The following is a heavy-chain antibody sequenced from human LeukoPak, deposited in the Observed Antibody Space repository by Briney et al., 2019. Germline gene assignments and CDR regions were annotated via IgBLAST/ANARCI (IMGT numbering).Heavy chain of an antibody. Sequence: GGSLRLSCAASGFTFSSYSMNWVRQAPGKGLEWVSSISSSSSYIYYADSVKGRFTISRDNAKNSLYLQMNSLSAEDTAVYYCARTRKGVFSYYDFWSGYFYPDNWFDPWGQGTLVTVSS. V-gene: IGHV3-21*01. CDR2: ISSSSSYI. CDR3: ARTRKGVFSYYDFWSGYFYPDNWFDP. J-gene: IGHJ5*02. CDR1: GFTFSSYS. D-gene: IGHD3-3*01.